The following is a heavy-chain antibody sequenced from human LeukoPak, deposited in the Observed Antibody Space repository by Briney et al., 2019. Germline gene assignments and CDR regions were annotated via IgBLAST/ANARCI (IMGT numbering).Heavy chain of an antibody. V-gene: IGHV4-59*08. CDR2: IYYSGST. CDR3: ASLPENYYDSSGSMGYFAY. Sequence: SETLSLTCAVSGGSISSYYWSWIRQPPGQGLEWVGYIYYSGSTNYNPSLKSRVTISADTSTHQFSLKLSSVTAADTAVYYCASLPENYYDSSGSMGYFAYWGQGTLVTVSS. D-gene: IGHD3-22*01. J-gene: IGHJ4*02. CDR1: GGSISSYY.